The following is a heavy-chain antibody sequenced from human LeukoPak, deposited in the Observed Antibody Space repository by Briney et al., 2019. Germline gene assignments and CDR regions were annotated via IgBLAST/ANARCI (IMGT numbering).Heavy chain of an antibody. CDR1: GLTFSKYS. Sequence: PGGSLRLSCAASGLTFSKYSMIWVRQAPGKGLEWVSFIDASSTTMYYTDSVKGRFTISRDNAKNSLYLQMDSLKVEDTAIYYCARDNWVDCWGQGTLVTVSS. J-gene: IGHJ5*01. CDR2: IDASSTTM. CDR3: ARDNWVDC. V-gene: IGHV3-48*04.